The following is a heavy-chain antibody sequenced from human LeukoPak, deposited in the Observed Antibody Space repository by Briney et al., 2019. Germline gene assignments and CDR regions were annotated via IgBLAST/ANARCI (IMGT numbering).Heavy chain of an antibody. CDR2: INPNSGGT. CDR1: GYTFTGYY. CDR3: ARIRWNRTRWWFDP. V-gene: IGHV1-2*02. J-gene: IGHJ5*02. D-gene: IGHD3-3*01. Sequence: GASVKVSCKASGYTFTGYYMHWVRQAPGQGLEWMGWINPNSGGTNYAQKFQGRVTMTRDTSISTAYMELSRLRSDDTAVYYCARIRWNRTRWWFDPWGQGTLVTVSS.